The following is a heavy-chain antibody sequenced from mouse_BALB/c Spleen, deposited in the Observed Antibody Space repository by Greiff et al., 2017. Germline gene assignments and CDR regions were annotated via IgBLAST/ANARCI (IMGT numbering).Heavy chain of an antibody. J-gene: IGHJ4*01. CDR3: ARGGWDDYAMDY. V-gene: IGHV5-4*02. CDR1: GFTFSDYY. CDR2: ISDGGSYT. D-gene: IGHD4-1*01. Sequence: EVQGVESGGDLVKPGGSLKLSCAASGFTFSDYYMYWVRQTPEKRLEWVATISDGGSYTYYPDSVKGRFTISRDNAKNNLYLQMSSLKSEDTAMYYCARGGWDDYAMDYWGQGTSVTVSS.